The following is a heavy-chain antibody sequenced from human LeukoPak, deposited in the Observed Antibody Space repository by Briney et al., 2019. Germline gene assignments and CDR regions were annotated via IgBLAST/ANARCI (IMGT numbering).Heavy chain of an antibody. CDR3: ARSGYSGYGSHYHYYMDV. J-gene: IGHJ6*03. D-gene: IGHD5-12*01. Sequence: GGSLRLSCAASGFSFSSYNMNWVRQAPGKGLEWLSSISASSTYTYYADAVKGRFTISRDNSQKSLYLQMHSVRAEDTGLYYCARSGYSGYGSHYHYYMDVWGKGTTVTVSS. CDR2: ISASSTYT. V-gene: IGHV3-21*01. CDR1: GFSFSSYN.